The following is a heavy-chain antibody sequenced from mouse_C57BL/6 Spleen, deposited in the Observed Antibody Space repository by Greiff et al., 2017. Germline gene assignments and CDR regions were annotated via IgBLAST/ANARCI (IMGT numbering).Heavy chain of an antibody. CDR3: TRPAQGWFAY. Sequence: QVQLKQSGAELVRPGASVTLSCKASGYTFTDYEMHWVKQTPVHGLEWIGAIDPETGGTASNQKFTGKAILTADKSSSTAYMELRSLTSEDSAVYYCTRPAQGWFAYWGQGTMVTVSA. D-gene: IGHD3-2*02. CDR1: GYTFTDYE. V-gene: IGHV1-15*01. CDR2: IDPETGGT. J-gene: IGHJ3*01.